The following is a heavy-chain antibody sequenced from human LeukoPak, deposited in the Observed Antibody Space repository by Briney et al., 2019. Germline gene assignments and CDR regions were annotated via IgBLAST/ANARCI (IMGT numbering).Heavy chain of an antibody. CDR3: ARDVVVTAYPMGAFDI. V-gene: IGHV3-21*01. Sequence: PGGSLRLSCAASKFTFKTYNMNWVRQAPGKGLEWVSSISSSSRYISYADSVKGRFTISRDNAKNSLYLQMNSLRAEDTAVYYCARDVVVTAYPMGAFDIWGQGTMVTVSS. CDR1: KFTFKTYN. J-gene: IGHJ3*02. CDR2: ISSSSRYI. D-gene: IGHD2-21*02.